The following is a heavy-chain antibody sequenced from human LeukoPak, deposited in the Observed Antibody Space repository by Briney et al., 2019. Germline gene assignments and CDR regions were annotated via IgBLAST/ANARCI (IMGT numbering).Heavy chain of an antibody. CDR2: TYPGDSNT. CDR1: GYSFTAYW. CDR3: VRHPQRSGWSHFDY. D-gene: IGHD6-19*01. V-gene: IGHV5-51*01. J-gene: IGHJ4*02. Sequence: GESLTISCKVSGYSFTAYWIGWVRQMPGMGLEWVAITYPGDSNTVYSPSFQGQVTISADTSISTAYLQWNSLRASDTAMYFCVRHPQRSGWSHFDYWGQGTLVTVSP.